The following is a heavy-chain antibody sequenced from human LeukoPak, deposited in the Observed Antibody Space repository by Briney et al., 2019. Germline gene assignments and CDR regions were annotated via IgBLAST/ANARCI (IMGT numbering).Heavy chain of an antibody. V-gene: IGHV3-7*03. CDR3: ASNYGG. CDR2: IKQDGSEK. Sequence: GASVTVSCKVSGYTLTELSMHWVRQAPGKGLEWVANIKQDGSEKYYVDSVRGRFTISRDNAKNSLSLQMNSLRAEDTAVYYCASNYGGWGQGTLVTVSS. CDR1: GYTLTELS. D-gene: IGHD4-11*01. J-gene: IGHJ4*02.